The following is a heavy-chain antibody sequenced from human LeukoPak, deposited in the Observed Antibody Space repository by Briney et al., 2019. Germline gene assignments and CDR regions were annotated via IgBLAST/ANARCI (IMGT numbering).Heavy chain of an antibody. D-gene: IGHD2-21*02. V-gene: IGHV1-2*02. Sequence: GASVKVSCKASGYTFTGYYMHWVRQAPGQGLEWMGWINPNSGGTNYAQKFQGRVTMTRDTSISTAYMELSRLRSDDTAVYYCARGVVVVTAIYYYYYGMDVWGQGTTVTVSS. CDR3: ARGVVVVTAIYYYYYGMDV. CDR1: GYTFTGYY. J-gene: IGHJ6*02. CDR2: INPNSGGT.